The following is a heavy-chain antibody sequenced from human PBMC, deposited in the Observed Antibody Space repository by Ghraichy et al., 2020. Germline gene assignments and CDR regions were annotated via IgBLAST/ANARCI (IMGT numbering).Heavy chain of an antibody. CDR2: IYNSGST. D-gene: IGHD2-15*01. Sequence: SETLSLTCTVSGGSISNYYWSWVRQPPGKGLEWIGYIYNSGSTNYNPSLRSRVTISVDTSKIQFSLKLRSVTAADTAVYYCARRGGRCSGGSCYSSFDYWGQGILVTVSS. CDR3: ARRGGRCSGGSCYSSFDY. CDR1: GGSISNYY. J-gene: IGHJ4*02. V-gene: IGHV4-4*09.